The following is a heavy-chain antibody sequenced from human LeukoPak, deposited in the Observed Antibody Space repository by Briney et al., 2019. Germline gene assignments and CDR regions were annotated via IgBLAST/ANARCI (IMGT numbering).Heavy chain of an antibody. D-gene: IGHD3-22*01. V-gene: IGHV3-23*01. CDR1: GITLSNYG. J-gene: IGHJ4*02. CDR3: AKRGVVIRVILVGFHKEAYYFDS. Sequence: GSLRLSCAVSGITLSNYGMSWVRQAPGKGLEWVAGISGSGVRTNYADSVKGRFTISRDNPKNTLYLQMNILRAEDTAVYFCAKRGVVIRVILVGFHKEAYYFDSWGQGALVTVSS. CDR2: ISGSGVRT.